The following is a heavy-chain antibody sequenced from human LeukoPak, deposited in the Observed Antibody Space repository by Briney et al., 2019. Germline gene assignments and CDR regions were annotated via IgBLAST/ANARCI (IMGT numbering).Heavy chain of an antibody. CDR1: GGSISSYH. CDR3: GRWMSKWNSVNYYYYYYMDG. J-gene: IGHJ6*03. CDR2: VYDSGST. V-gene: IGHV4-59*01. Sequence: PSETLSLTCTVSGGSISSYHWSWGWGPPGRGQGRVGCVYDSGSTNYNPAPTSRGTVSSDTSKNQPPLNLTSVTAGDTAVYYCGRWMSKWNSVNYYYYYYMDGWGKGTTVTVSS. D-gene: IGHD1-7*01.